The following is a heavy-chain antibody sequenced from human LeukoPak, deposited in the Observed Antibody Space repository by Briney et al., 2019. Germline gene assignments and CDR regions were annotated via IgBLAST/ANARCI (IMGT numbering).Heavy chain of an antibody. CDR1: GFTFRTYG. V-gene: IGHV3-30*02. CDR3: AKTGSSSWGYFDY. J-gene: IGHJ4*02. Sequence: PWGSLRLSCAASGFTFRTYGMHWVRQAPGKGLEWVAFIRNDGTIKYYADSVKGRFTISRDNSKNTLYLQMNSLRAEDTAVYYCAKTGSSSWGYFDYWGQGTLVTVSS. D-gene: IGHD6-13*01. CDR2: IRNDGTIK.